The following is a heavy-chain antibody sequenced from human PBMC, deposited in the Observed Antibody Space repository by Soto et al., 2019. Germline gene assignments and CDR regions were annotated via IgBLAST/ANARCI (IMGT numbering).Heavy chain of an antibody. CDR1: GGSISRYY. CDR2: ISYSGST. Sequence: QVQLQESGPGLVKPSETLSLICTVSGGSISRYYWSWIRQPPGKGLEWIGYISYSGSTNYNPSLKSRVTISVDTSKNQFSLNLSSVTAADTAVYYWAGDLVVLWGQGTTVTVSS. J-gene: IGHJ6*02. CDR3: AGDLVVL. D-gene: IGHD2-15*01. V-gene: IGHV4-59*01.